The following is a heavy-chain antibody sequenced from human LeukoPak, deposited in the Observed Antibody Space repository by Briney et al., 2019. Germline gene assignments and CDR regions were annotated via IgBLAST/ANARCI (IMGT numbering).Heavy chain of an antibody. D-gene: IGHD3-22*01. J-gene: IGHJ4*02. Sequence: SETLSLTCTVSGGSISSSSYYWGWIRQPPGKGLEWIGSIYYSGSTYYNPSLKSRVTISVDTSKNQFSLKLSSVTAADTAVYYCARDGSYYYDSSGYGALGYWGQGTLVTVSS. V-gene: IGHV4-39*07. CDR1: GGSISSSSYY. CDR3: ARDGSYYYDSSGYGALGY. CDR2: IYYSGST.